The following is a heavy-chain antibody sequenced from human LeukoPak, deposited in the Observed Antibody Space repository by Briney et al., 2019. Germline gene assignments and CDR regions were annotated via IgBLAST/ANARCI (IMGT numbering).Heavy chain of an antibody. CDR1: GYTFTGYY. J-gene: IGHJ4*02. CDR3: ARASSGWYGGVDY. V-gene: IGHV1-2*06. CDR2: INPNSGGT. Sequence: ASVKVSCKASGYTFTGYYMHWVRQAPGQGLEWMGRINPNSGGTNYAQKFQGRVTVTRDTSISTAYMELSRLRSDDTAVYYCARASSGWYGGVDYWGQGTLVTVSS. D-gene: IGHD6-19*01.